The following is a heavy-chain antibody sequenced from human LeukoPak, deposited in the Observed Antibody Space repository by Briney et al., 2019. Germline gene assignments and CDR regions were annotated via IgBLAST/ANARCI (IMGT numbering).Heavy chain of an antibody. Sequence: GGSLRLSCAAPGFTLSSYEMNWVRQAPGNGLEWVSYIITRGSTKYYADTVKGRFTISRDNAKNLLYLQMNSLRAEDTAIYYCARGGFRFDPWGQGTLVTVSS. V-gene: IGHV3-48*03. CDR3: ARGGFRFDP. CDR2: IITRGSTK. J-gene: IGHJ5*02. CDR1: GFTLSSYE.